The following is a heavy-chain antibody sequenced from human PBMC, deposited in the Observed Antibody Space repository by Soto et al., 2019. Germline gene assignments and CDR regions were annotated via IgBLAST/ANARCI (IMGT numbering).Heavy chain of an antibody. V-gene: IGHV2-5*02. D-gene: IGHD3-10*02. CDR3: AHVFTSLAPFDS. CDR1: GFSLSTSGVG. J-gene: IGHJ4*02. Sequence: GPTLVNPTQTLTLTCTFSGFSLSTSGVGVGWIRQPPGKALEWLGFIYWDEDKRYSPSLKSRLTITKDTSKSQVVLTMTNMDPVDTATYYCAHVFTSLAPFDSWGQGTLVTVSS. CDR2: IYWDEDK.